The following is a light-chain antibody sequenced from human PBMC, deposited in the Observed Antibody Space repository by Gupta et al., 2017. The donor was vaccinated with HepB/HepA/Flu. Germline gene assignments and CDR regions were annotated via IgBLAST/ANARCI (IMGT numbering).Light chain of an antibody. V-gene: IGLV2-23*02. J-gene: IGLJ3*02. CDR3: CSYAGSSTWV. CDR2: EVR. CDR1: SSDIGIYNL. Sequence: QSALTQPASVSGSPGPSITISCTGTSSDIGIYNLVSWYQQHPGKAPKLMIYEVRKRPARVSNRFSGSKSGNTASLTISGLQAEDEADYYCCSYAGSSTWVFGGGTKVTVL.